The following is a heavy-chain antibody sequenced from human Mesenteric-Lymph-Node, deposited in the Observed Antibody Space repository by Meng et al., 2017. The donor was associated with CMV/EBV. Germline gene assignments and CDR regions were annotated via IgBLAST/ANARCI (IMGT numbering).Heavy chain of an antibody. CDR2: ISYPREEV. Sequence: GESLKISCAASGFSLSTYGMHWVRQAPGKGLEWVAVISYPREEVTYSDSVKGRFNVSRDDSENTLYLQMDNLRADDTGLYYCARDQFRWGSDAFDIWGQGTVVTVSS. D-gene: IGHD2-21*01. CDR1: GFSLSTYG. V-gene: IGHV3-30*03. CDR3: ARDQFRWGSDAFDI. J-gene: IGHJ3*02.